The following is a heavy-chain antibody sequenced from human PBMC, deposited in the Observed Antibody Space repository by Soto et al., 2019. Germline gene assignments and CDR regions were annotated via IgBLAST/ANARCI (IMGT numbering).Heavy chain of an antibody. CDR3: ARLRRGYSGYDDTREFDY. D-gene: IGHD5-12*01. V-gene: IGHV1-69*01. Sequence: QVQLVQSGAEVKKPGSSVKVSCKASGGTFSSYAISWVRQAPGQGLEWMGGIIPIFGTANYAQKFQGRVTITADESTSTDYMELSSLRSEDTAVYYCARLRRGYSGYDDTREFDYWGQGTLVTVSS. CDR2: IIPIFGTA. J-gene: IGHJ4*02. CDR1: GGTFSSYA.